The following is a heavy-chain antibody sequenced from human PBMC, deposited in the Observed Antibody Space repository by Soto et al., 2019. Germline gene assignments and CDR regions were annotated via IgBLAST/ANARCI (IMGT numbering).Heavy chain of an antibody. CDR3: ARPRAHCSGSSCYTEYFQH. CDR1: GYTFPNAG. D-gene: IGHD2-15*01. J-gene: IGHJ1*01. Sequence: EASVKGSCKASGYTFPNAGISWVRQAPGQGLEWMGWINVGNGNTKYSQKFQGRVTITRDTSASTAYMELSSLRSEDTAVYYCARPRAHCSGSSCYTEYFQHWGQGTLVTVSS. CDR2: INVGNGNT. V-gene: IGHV1-3*01.